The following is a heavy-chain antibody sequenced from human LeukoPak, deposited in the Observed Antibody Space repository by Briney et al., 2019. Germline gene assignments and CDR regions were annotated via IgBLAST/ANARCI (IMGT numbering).Heavy chain of an antibody. CDR3: ARKGDYGDLPFDY. Sequence: GASVRVSRKASRYTFTGYYIHWVRQAPGQGLEWMGWINPNSGGTNYAQKFQGRVTMTRDTSISTAYMELNTLRSDDTAVYYCARKGDYGDLPFDYWGQGTLVTVSS. V-gene: IGHV1-2*02. J-gene: IGHJ4*02. CDR1: RYTFTGYY. D-gene: IGHD4-17*01. CDR2: INPNSGGT.